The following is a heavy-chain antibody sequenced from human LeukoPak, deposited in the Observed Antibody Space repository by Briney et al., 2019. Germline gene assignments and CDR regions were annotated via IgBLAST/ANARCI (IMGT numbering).Heavy chain of an antibody. D-gene: IGHD1-26*01. Sequence: ASVKVSCKASGYTFTSYYVHWVRQAPGKGLEWMGGFDPEDGETIYAQKFQGRVTMTEDTSTDTAYMELSSLRSEDTAVYYCATEVQWSRDYFDYWGQGTLVTVSS. CDR1: GYTFTSYY. CDR3: ATEVQWSRDYFDY. CDR2: FDPEDGET. J-gene: IGHJ4*02. V-gene: IGHV1-24*01.